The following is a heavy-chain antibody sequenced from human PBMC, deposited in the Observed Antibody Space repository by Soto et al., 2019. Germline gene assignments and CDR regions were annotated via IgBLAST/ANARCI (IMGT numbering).Heavy chain of an antibody. V-gene: IGHV4-4*07. CDR1: EDFISNFY. D-gene: IGHD2-8*01. Sequence: QVQLQESGPGLVKPSETLSLTCTVSEDFISNFYWSWIRQPAGKGLQSLGRISASGRSNYNPNLQSRVAMSLDTSKNQFSLRLTSLSAADTAVYFCARGMGRYFDLWGRGTLVTVFS. CDR3: ARGMGRYFDL. J-gene: IGHJ2*01. CDR2: ISASGRS.